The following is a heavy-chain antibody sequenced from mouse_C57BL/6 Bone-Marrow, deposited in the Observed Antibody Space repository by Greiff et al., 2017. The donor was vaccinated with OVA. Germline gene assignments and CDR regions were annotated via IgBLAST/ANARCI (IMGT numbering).Heavy chain of an antibody. D-gene: IGHD2-1*01. Sequence: EVQGVESGEGLVKPGGSLKLSCAASGFTFSSYAMSWVRQTPEKRLEWVAYISSGGDYIYYADTVKGRFTISRDNARNTLYLQVSSLKSGDTAMYYCTRLLDAMDYWGQGTSVTVSS. V-gene: IGHV5-9-1*02. CDR1: GFTFSSYA. CDR2: ISSGGDYI. J-gene: IGHJ4*01. CDR3: TRLLDAMDY.